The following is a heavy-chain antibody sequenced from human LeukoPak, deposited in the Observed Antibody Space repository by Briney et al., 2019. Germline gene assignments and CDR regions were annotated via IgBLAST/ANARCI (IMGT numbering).Heavy chain of an antibody. D-gene: IGHD3-9*01. CDR2: ISSSSSTI. CDR3: ARDGYHYDILTGHIGGYYYYMDV. CDR1: GFTFSGYS. J-gene: IGHJ6*03. Sequence: GGSLRLSCAASGFTFSGYSMNWVRQAPGKGLEWVSYISSSSSTIYYADSVKGRFTISRDNAKNSLYLQMNSLRAEDTAVYYCARDGYHYDILTGHIGGYYYYMDVWGKGTTVTVSS. V-gene: IGHV3-48*04.